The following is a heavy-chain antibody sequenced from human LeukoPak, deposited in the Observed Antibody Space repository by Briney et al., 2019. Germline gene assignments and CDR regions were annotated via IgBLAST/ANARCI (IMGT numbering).Heavy chain of an antibody. Sequence: GASVKVSCKASGYTSTSYGISWVRQAPGQGLEWMGWISAYNGNTNYAQKLQGRVTMTTDTSTSTAYMELRSLRSDDTAVYYCARDRTDYGDYFIDWFGPWGQGTLVTVSS. J-gene: IGHJ5*02. V-gene: IGHV1-18*01. D-gene: IGHD4-17*01. CDR3: ARDRTDYGDYFIDWFGP. CDR2: ISAYNGNT. CDR1: GYTSTSYG.